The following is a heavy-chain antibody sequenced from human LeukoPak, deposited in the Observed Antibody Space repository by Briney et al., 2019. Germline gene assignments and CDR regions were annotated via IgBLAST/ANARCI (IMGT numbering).Heavy chain of an antibody. D-gene: IGHD1-1*01. CDR2: IIPILGIA. Sequence: WASVKVSCKASGGTFSSYAISWVRQAPGQGLEWMGRIIPILGIANYAQKFQGRVTITTDESTSTAYMELSSLRSEDTAVYYCARGVQTDDAFDIWGQGTMVTVSP. CDR1: GGTFSSYA. J-gene: IGHJ3*02. CDR3: ARGVQTDDAFDI. V-gene: IGHV1-69*04.